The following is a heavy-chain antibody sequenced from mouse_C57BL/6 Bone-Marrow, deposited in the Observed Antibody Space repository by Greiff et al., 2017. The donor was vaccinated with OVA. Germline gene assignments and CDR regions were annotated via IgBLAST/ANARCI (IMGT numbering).Heavy chain of an antibody. D-gene: IGHD1-1*01. CDR1: GFTFSDYG. CDR2: ISSGSSTI. CDR3: ARYYGSSYWYFDV. J-gene: IGHJ1*03. V-gene: IGHV5-17*01. Sequence: EVKLMESGGGLVKPGGSLKLSCAASGFTFSDYGMHWVRQAPEKGLEWVAYISSGSSTIYYADTVKGRFTISSDNAKNTRFLQMTSLRSEDTAMYYCARYYGSSYWYFDVWGTGTTVTVSS.